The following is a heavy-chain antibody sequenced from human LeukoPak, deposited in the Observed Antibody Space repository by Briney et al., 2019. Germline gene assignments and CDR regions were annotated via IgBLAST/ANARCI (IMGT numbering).Heavy chain of an antibody. CDR1: GGSISSYY. J-gene: IGHJ1*01. CDR3: ARDGQEYGDYLYFQH. CDR2: IYTSGST. Sequence: SETLSLTCTVSGGSISSYYWSWIRQPAGKGLEWIGRIYTSGSTNYNPSLKGRVTMSVDTSKNQFSLKLSSVTAADTAVYYCARDGQEYGDYLYFQHWGQGTLVTVSS. D-gene: IGHD4-17*01. V-gene: IGHV4-4*07.